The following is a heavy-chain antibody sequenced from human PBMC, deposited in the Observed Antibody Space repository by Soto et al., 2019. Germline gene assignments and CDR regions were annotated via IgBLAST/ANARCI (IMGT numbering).Heavy chain of an antibody. CDR2: MYHSGST. V-gene: IGHV4-31*03. J-gene: IGHJ4*02. CDR1: GGSISSGGYY. Sequence: LSLTCTVSGGSISSGGYYWSWIRQHPGKGLEWIGYMYHSGSTYYSPSLKSRVTMSVDTSKNHFSLKLISVTTADTAVYFCAREGNLGRWIQPLDSWGQGTLVTVSS. D-gene: IGHD2-2*03. CDR3: AREGNLGRWIQPLDS.